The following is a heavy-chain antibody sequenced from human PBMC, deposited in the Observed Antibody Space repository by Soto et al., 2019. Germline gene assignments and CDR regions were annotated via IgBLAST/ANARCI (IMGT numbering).Heavy chain of an antibody. V-gene: IGHV3-23*01. CDR2: VTASGGGT. J-gene: IGHJ4*02. Sequence: GGSRSHSSAAAGFIFHNYPMILVRPSPGKGLEWVSTVTASGGGTFYANSVKGRFTISRDNSRNTLHLQMSSLRVEDTALYYCAKALVPALTAKFGYWGQGTLVTASS. CDR3: AKALVPALTAKFGY. D-gene: IGHD5-18*01. CDR1: GFIFHNYP.